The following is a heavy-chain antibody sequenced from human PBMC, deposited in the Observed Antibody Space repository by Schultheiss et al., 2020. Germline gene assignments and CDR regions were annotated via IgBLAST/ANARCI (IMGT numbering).Heavy chain of an antibody. CDR1: GFTFSSYG. D-gene: IGHD3-10*01. CDR2: IWYDGSNK. Sequence: GGSLRLSCAASGFTFSSYGMHWVRQAPGKGLGWVAVIWYDGSNKYYADSVKGRFTISRDNSKNTLYLQMNSLRAEDTAVYYCAKGRYYGSGSLYYFDYWGQGTLVTVSS. CDR3: AKGRYYGSGSLYYFDY. J-gene: IGHJ4*02. V-gene: IGHV3-33*06.